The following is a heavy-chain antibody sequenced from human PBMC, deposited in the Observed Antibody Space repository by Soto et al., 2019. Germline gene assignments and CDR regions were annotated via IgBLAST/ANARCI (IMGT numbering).Heavy chain of an antibody. CDR3: ARDPSVGAPDYFDY. CDR1: GFTFSRYP. D-gene: IGHD1-26*01. CDR2: ISHDATTK. Sequence: QVQLVESGGGVVQPGRSLTLSCAASGFTFSRYPLHWVRQAPGKGLEWVAVISHDATTKYYADSVRGRFTISRDNSENPLYLQMNRLRDEDTAVYYCARDPSVGAPDYFDYWGQGTLVTVSA. J-gene: IGHJ4*02. V-gene: IGHV3-30-3*01.